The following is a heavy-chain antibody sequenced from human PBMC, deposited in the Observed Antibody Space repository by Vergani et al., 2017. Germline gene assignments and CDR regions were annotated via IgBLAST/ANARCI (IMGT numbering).Heavy chain of an antibody. CDR1: GFSFRGHG. V-gene: IGHV3-30*03. CDR3: ARGLEDYYDSSGYLGGMDV. Sequence: QVHLVESGGGVVQPGRSLTLSCVASGFSFRGHGMHWVRQAPGKGLEWVAMISYDGDRRDYGDFAKGRFTISRDSSKTVYLQMNSLRVEDTAMYFCARGLEDYYDSSGYLGGMDVWGQGTTVTVSS. CDR2: ISYDGDRR. J-gene: IGHJ6*02. D-gene: IGHD3-22*01.